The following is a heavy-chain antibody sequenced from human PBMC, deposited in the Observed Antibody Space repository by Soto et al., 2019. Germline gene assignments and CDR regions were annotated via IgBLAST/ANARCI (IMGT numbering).Heavy chain of an antibody. CDR3: ARNGQGTSYYYYYYMDV. Sequence: ASVKVSCKASGFTFSSHGFSWVRQAPGQGLEWMGWISSYNGERNFAQKFQGRVTMTTDTSASTAYMELSSLRSEDTAVYYCARNGQGTSYYYYYYMDVWGKGTTVTVS. D-gene: IGHD2-2*01. CDR1: GFTFSSHG. V-gene: IGHV1-18*01. J-gene: IGHJ6*03. CDR2: ISSYNGER.